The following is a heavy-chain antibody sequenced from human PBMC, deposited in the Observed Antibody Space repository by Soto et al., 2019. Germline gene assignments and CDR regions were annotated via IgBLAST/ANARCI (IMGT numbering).Heavy chain of an antibody. D-gene: IGHD3-22*01. CDR3: AGDSPHDSTVAGDY. V-gene: IGHV3-74*01. CDR2: INGDGSRT. CDR1: GFTFSTHW. J-gene: IGHJ4*02. Sequence: GGSLRLSCAASGFTFSTHWMHWVRQVPEKGLVWVSRINGDGSRTTYADSVRGRLTISRDNAKNTLYLQMNNLRVEDTAVYYCAGDSPHDSTVAGDYWGQGTLVTVSS.